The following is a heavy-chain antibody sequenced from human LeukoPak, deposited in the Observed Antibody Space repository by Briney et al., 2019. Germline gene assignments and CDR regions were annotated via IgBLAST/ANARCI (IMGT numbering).Heavy chain of an antibody. CDR1: GFTFGSYA. V-gene: IGHV3-9*01. Sequence: PGGSLRLSCAASGFTFGSYAMHWVRQAPGKGLEWVSGISWNSGSICYADSVKGRFTISRDKAKNSLYLQMNSLRADDTAFYYWAKYNSLHSGDSYAKREFGRDVWGQGTTVTVPS. CDR3: AKYNSLHSGDSYAKREFGRDV. D-gene: IGHD5-18*01. J-gene: IGHJ6*02. CDR2: ISWNSGSI.